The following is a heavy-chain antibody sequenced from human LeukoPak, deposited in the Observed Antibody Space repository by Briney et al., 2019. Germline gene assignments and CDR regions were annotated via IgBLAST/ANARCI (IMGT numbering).Heavy chain of an antibody. V-gene: IGHV4-38-2*02. CDR2: VSHSGVT. CDR1: GYSISSGYY. Sequence: SETLSLTCSVSGYSISSGYYWGWIRQAPGEGLEWIGEVSHSGVTTYNPSLESRVTISRDTAKNQFSLKLNSVTAADTALYFCARGFHWGGYYFDYWGQGTLVTLSS. CDR3: ARGFHWGGYYFDY. D-gene: IGHD7-27*01. J-gene: IGHJ4*02.